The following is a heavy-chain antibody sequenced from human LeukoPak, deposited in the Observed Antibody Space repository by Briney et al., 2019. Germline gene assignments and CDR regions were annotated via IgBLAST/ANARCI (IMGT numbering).Heavy chain of an antibody. V-gene: IGHV3-48*03. CDR3: ARDRRIAVAGTPYYYYYMDV. CDR1: GFTFSSYE. D-gene: IGHD6-19*01. Sequence: PAGSLRLSCAASGFTFSSYEMNWVRQVPGKGLEWVSYISSSGSTIYYADSVKGRFTISRDNAKNSLYLQMNSLRAEDTAVYYCARDRRIAVAGTPYYYYYMDVWGKGTTVTISS. J-gene: IGHJ6*03. CDR2: ISSSGSTI.